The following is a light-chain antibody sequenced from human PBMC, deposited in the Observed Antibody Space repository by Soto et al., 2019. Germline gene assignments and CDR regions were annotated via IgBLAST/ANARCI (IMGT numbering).Light chain of an antibody. Sequence: QSVLTQPASVSGSPGQSITISCTGTSSDVGGYNYVSWYQQHPGKAPKLMIYEVRNRPSGISNRFSGSKSGNTASLTISGLQVEDEADYYCTSYTSSSPYVFGTGTKVTVL. J-gene: IGLJ1*01. CDR2: EVR. CDR1: SSDVGGYNY. V-gene: IGLV2-14*01. CDR3: TSYTSSSPYV.